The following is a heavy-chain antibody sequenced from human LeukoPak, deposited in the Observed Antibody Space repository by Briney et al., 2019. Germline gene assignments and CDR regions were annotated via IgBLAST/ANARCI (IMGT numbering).Heavy chain of an antibody. Sequence: PGGSLRLSCAASGFTFSTYGMHWVRQAPGKGLEWVAFIRYDGSNKYYPDSVKGRFTISRDNSKNTLYLQMNSLRPEDTAVYYCARDGRMVSSGYPTEYFQHWGQGTLVTVSS. CDR2: IRYDGSNK. D-gene: IGHD3-22*01. J-gene: IGHJ1*01. V-gene: IGHV3-30*02. CDR3: ARDGRMVSSGYPTEYFQH. CDR1: GFTFSTYG.